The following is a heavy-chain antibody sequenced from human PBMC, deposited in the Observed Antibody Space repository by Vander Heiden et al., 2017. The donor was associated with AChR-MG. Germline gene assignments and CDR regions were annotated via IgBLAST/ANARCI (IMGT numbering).Heavy chain of an antibody. Sequence: GGSISSYYWSWIRQPPGKGLECIGYIYHSGSTKYKPALKSRVTISVDSSKNRFFLKLKSVTAADTAVYYYARWAGYSSGLENWGQGTLVTVSS. CDR3: ARWAGYSSGLEN. CDR1: GGSISSYY. CDR2: IYHSGST. J-gene: IGHJ4*02. V-gene: IGHV4-59*01. D-gene: IGHD6-19*01.